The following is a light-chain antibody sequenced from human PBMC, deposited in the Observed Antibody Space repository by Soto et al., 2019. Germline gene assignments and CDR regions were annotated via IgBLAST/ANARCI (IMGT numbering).Light chain of an antibody. V-gene: IGKV3-11*01. J-gene: IGKJ5*01. CDR3: QQCSSWPLT. CDR2: DTS. CDR1: QSVSSS. Sequence: EIVLTQSPDTLSLSPGERVTLSCRASQSVSSSLAWYQQKPGQTPRLLIYDTSNRATGIPARFRGSGSGTDFTLTIDSLEREDFAVYYCQQCSSWPLTFGQGTRLEIK.